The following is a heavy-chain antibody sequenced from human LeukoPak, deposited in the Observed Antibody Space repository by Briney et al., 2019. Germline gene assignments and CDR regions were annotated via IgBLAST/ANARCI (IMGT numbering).Heavy chain of an antibody. J-gene: IGHJ6*02. V-gene: IGHV4-4*07. D-gene: IGHD4-11*01. CDR1: GGSISSYY. Sequence: SETLSFTCTVSGGSISSYYWSWIRQPAGKGLEWIGRIYTSGSTNYNPSLKSRVTMSVDTSKNRFSLKLSSVTAADTAVYYCARERNDYSGLYGMDVWGQGTTVTVSS. CDR2: IYTSGST. CDR3: ARERNDYSGLYGMDV.